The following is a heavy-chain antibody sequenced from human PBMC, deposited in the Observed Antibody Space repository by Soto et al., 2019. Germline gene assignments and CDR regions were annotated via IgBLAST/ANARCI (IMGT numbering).Heavy chain of an antibody. CDR3: ARHENLHCDDDY. CDR1: GGSISSYY. J-gene: IGHJ4*02. D-gene: IGHD2-21*02. CDR2: IYYSVST. Sequence: PSETLSLTCTVSGGSISSYYWSWIRQPPGKGLEWIGDIYYSVSTNYNPSLKSRVTISVDTSKNQFSLKVSSVTAADTAVYYCARHENLHCDDDYWGQGTLGTVSS. V-gene: IGHV4-59*08.